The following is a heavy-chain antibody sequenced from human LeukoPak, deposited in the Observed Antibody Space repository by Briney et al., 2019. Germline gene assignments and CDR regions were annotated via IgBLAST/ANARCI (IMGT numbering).Heavy chain of an antibody. CDR3: ARGSMAWFDP. V-gene: IGHV4-4*09. CDR1: GGSISSYY. Sequence: SGTLSLTCPVSGGSISSYYGSWLRQPPGKGLEWIGYIYISESPNYNPSLKSRVTMSVDTSKNQFSLKPRSVTAADTAVYYCARGSMAWFDPWGQGTLVTVSS. D-gene: IGHD5-24*01. CDR2: IYISESP. J-gene: IGHJ5*02.